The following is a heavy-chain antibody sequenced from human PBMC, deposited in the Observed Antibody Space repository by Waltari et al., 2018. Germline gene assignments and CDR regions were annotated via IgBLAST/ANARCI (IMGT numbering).Heavy chain of an antibody. CDR2: INPNSGGT. Sequence: GESGAEVKKPGASVKVSCKASGYTFTGYYMHWVRQAPGQGLEWMGRINPNSGGTNYAQKFQGRVTMTRDTSISTAYMELSRLRSDDTAVYYCARCSGSYYGGAYWYFDLWGRGTLVTVSS. J-gene: IGHJ2*01. V-gene: IGHV1-2*06. CDR1: GYTFTGYY. CDR3: ARCSGSYYGGAYWYFDL. D-gene: IGHD1-26*01.